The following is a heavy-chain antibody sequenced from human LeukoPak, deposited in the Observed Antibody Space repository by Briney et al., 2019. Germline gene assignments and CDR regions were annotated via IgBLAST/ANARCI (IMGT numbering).Heavy chain of an antibody. V-gene: IGHV4-59*01. CDR3: AREASSSWSQAHDYFDY. CDR1: GGSISSYY. D-gene: IGHD6-13*01. CDR2: IYYSGST. J-gene: IGHJ4*02. Sequence: SETLSLTCTVSGGSISSYYWSWIRQPPGKGLEWIGYIYYSGSTNYNPSLKSRVTISVDTSKNQFSLKLSSVTAADTAVYYCAREASSSWSQAHDYFDYWGQGTLVTVSS.